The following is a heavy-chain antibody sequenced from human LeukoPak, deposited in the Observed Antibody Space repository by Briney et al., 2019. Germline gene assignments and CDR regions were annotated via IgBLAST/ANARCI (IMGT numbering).Heavy chain of an antibody. D-gene: IGHD3-3*01. CDR1: GFTFSSYS. V-gene: IGHV3-21*01. CDR2: ISSSSSYI. Sequence: SGGSLRLSCAASGFTFSSYSMNWVRQAPGKGLEWVSSISSSSSYIYYADSVKGRFTISRDNTKNSLYLQMNSLRAEDPAVYYCATNPRLEWLPWGQGTLVTVSS. CDR3: ATNPRLEWLP. J-gene: IGHJ5*02.